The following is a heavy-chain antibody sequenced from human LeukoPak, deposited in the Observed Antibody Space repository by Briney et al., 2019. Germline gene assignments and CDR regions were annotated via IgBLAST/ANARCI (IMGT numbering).Heavy chain of an antibody. Sequence: GGSLRLSCAASGFTFSTYWMNWVRQAPGKGLEWVANIKEDGSEKYYVDSVKGRFTISRDNAKNSLYLQMNSLRAEDTAVYYCARNWGYFDYWGQGTLVTVS. CDR2: IKEDGSEK. V-gene: IGHV3-7*05. CDR1: GFTFSTYW. J-gene: IGHJ4*02. D-gene: IGHD3-16*01. CDR3: ARNWGYFDY.